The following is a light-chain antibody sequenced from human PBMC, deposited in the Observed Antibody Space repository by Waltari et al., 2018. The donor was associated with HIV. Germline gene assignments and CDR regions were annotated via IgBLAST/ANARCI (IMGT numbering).Light chain of an antibody. CDR3: QQFDSFLT. CDR1: QDISIY. J-gene: IGKJ4*01. CDR2: DAS. V-gene: IGKV1-33*01. Sequence: DIQMTQSPSSLSASIGARVTITCQASQDISIYLNWYQQKPGKAPNLLIYDASHLEEGVPSRFSGRGSGTDFTLTISSLQPEDTATYFCQQFDSFLTFGGGTKVEI.